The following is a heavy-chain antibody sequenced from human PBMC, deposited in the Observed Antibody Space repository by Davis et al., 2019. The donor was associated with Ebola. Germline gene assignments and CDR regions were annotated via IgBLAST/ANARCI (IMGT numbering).Heavy chain of an antibody. CDR3: AKDGGNYPYWYFDL. CDR1: GFTVSSNY. V-gene: IGHV3-53*01. Sequence: GGSLRLSCAASGFTVSSNYMSWVRQAPGKGLEWVSVIYSGGSTYYADSVKGRFTISRDNSKNTLYLQMNSLRAEDTAVYYCAKDGGNYPYWYFDLWGRGTLVTVSS. CDR2: IYSGGST. J-gene: IGHJ2*01. D-gene: IGHD1-7*01.